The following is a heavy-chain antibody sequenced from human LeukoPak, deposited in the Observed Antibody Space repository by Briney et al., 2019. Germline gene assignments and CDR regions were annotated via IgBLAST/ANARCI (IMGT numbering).Heavy chain of an antibody. CDR3: ARSGYCSSTSCTWFDP. Sequence: SETLSLTCAVYGGSFSGYYWSWIRQPPGKGLEWIGEINHSGSTNYNPSLKSRVTISVDTSKNQFSLKLSSVTAADTAVYYCARSGYCSSTSCTWFDPWGQGTLVTVSS. CDR1: GGSFSGYY. V-gene: IGHV4-34*01. CDR2: INHSGST. J-gene: IGHJ5*02. D-gene: IGHD2-2*01.